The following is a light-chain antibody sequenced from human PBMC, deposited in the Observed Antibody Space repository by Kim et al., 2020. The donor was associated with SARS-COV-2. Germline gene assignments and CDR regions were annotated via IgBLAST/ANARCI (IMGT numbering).Light chain of an antibody. V-gene: IGLV1-40*01. CDR3: QSYDRSLSGSAV. Sequence: VTISCTGSGSNIGAGNDVHWYQQLPGAAPKLLIYGNSHRPSGVTDRFSGSRSGASASLAITGLQAEDEADYYCQSYDRSLSGSAVFGGGTKLTVL. J-gene: IGLJ3*02. CDR1: GSNIGAGND. CDR2: GNS.